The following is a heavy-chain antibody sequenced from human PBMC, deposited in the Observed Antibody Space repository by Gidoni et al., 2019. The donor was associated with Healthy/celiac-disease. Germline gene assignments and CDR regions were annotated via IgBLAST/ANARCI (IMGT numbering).Heavy chain of an antibody. V-gene: IGHV1-2*02. CDR2: INPNRGGT. CDR3: ARDSVGAHAEQNFDP. CDR1: GYTFTGYY. Sequence: QVQLVQSGAEVKKPGASVKVSCKASGYTFTGYYMHWVRQAPGQGLEWMGWINPNRGGTNYARKFQGRVTMTRDTSISTAYMELSRLGSEDPAVYYCARDSVGAHAEQNFDPWGREPWSPSPQ. D-gene: IGHD1-26*01. J-gene: IGHJ5*02.